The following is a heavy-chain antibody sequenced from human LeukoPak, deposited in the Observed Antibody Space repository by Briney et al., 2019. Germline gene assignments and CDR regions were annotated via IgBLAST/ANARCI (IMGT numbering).Heavy chain of an antibody. D-gene: IGHD3-22*01. J-gene: IGHJ3*02. CDR2: IFYTGST. V-gene: IGHV4-59*01. CDR3: ASLTTADAFDI. Sequence: PSETLSLTCTVSGGSISRYYWSWIRQPPGKGLEWIGYIFYTGSTNYNPSLKSRVTISVDTSKNQFSLKLSSVTAADTAVFYCASLTTADAFDIWGQGTMVTVSS. CDR1: GGSISRYY.